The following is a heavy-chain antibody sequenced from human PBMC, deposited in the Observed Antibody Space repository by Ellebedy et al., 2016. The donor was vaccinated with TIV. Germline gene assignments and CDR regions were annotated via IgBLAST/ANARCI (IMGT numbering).Heavy chain of an antibody. CDR1: GYTFTSYY. Sequence: ASVKVSXXASGYTFTSYYMHWVRQAPGQGLEWMGIINPSGGSTSYAQKFQGRVTMTRDTSTSTAYMELASLRFDDTAVYFCTRDTPTNDYGAQFYYIMDVWGQGTTVTVS. CDR2: INPSGGST. D-gene: IGHD4-17*01. CDR3: TRDTPTNDYGAQFYYIMDV. J-gene: IGHJ6*02. V-gene: IGHV1-46*01.